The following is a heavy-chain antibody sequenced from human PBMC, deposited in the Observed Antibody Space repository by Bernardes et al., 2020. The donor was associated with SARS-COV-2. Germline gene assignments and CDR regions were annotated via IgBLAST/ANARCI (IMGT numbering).Heavy chain of an antibody. V-gene: IGHV5-10-1*01. Sequence: GEPLKISCEGSGYNCISYWITWVRQMPGKGLEWMGKIDPSDSTTDYSPSFQGHITMSIDKSIRAAFLQWSSLKASDTAMYYCATLGEGGIYPALYGMEVWGQGTTVIVSS. CDR1: GYNCISYW. D-gene: IGHD3-16*01. CDR2: IDPSDSTT. J-gene: IGHJ6*02. CDR3: ATLGEGGIYPALYGMEV.